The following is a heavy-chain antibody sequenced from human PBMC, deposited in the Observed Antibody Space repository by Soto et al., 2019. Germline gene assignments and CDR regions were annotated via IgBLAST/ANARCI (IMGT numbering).Heavy chain of an antibody. V-gene: IGHV4-4*02. CDR2: IYHTGST. CDR1: GGSISDSHW. CDR3: AVLIAERVSSDN. D-gene: IGHD6-13*01. J-gene: IGHJ4*02. Sequence: QVQLQESGPGLVKPSGTLSLTCAVSGGSISDSHWWSWVRLPPGRGLEWIGDIYHTGSTIYSPSLQGRVTISVDKSKNQFSLKLTSVTAADTAVYNCAVLIAERVSSDNWGQGTLVTVSS.